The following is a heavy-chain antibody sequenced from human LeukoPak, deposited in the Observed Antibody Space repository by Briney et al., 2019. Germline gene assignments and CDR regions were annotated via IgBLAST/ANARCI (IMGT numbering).Heavy chain of an antibody. J-gene: IGHJ3*02. CDR1: GGSISSSSYY. V-gene: IGHV4-39*07. CDR3: GRVRAGSSSPSVRDAFDI. Sequence: SETLSLTCTVSGGSISSSSYYWGWIRQPPGKGLEWIGSVYYSGSTYYNPSLKSRVTISVDTSKNQFSLTLGSVTAADTAVYYCGRVRAGSSSPSVRDAFDIWGQGTMVTVSS. CDR2: VYYSGST. D-gene: IGHD6-6*01.